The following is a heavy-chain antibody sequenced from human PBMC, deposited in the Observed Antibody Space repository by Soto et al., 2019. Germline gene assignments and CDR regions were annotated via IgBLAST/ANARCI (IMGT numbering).Heavy chain of an antibody. D-gene: IGHD1-20*01. CDR3: ARLAPYNIVWPRYYYGMDV. Sequence: QAQLVQSGTEVRKPGASVKISCEASGYDFASYAIHWVRQAPGQRLEWMGWIDGDSGDTKYSQNFGGRVTFRGNKSGNSAFLEVDSLRSEDTAVYYWARLAPYNIVWPRYYYGMDVWGRGTAVLVSS. J-gene: IGHJ6*02. CDR1: GYDFASYA. CDR2: IDGDSGDT. V-gene: IGHV1-3*01.